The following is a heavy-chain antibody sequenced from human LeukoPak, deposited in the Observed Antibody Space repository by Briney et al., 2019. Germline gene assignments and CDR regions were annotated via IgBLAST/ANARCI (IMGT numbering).Heavy chain of an antibody. CDR2: INHSGST. J-gene: IGHJ3*02. D-gene: IGHD3-3*01. V-gene: IGHV4-39*07. Sequence: SETLSLTCTVSGGSISSGGYYWSWIRQPPGKGLEWIGEINHSGSTNYNPSLKSRVTISVDTSKNQFSLKLSSVTAADTAVYYCARGPTYYDFWSGPSAFDIWGQGTMVTVSS. CDR1: GGSISSGGYY. CDR3: ARGPTYYDFWSGPSAFDI.